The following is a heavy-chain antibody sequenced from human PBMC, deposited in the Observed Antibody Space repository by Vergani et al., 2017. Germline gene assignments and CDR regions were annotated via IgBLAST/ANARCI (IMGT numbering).Heavy chain of an antibody. J-gene: IGHJ4*02. CDR2: IYYSGST. V-gene: IGHV4-39*07. CDR1: GGSISSSSYY. Sequence: QLQLQESGPGLVKPSETLSLTCTVSGGSISSSSYYWGWIRQPPGKGLEWIGSIYYSGSTYYNPSLKSRVTISVDTSKNQFSLKLSSVTAADTAVYYCARSPIVATYYFDYWGQGTLVTVSS. D-gene: IGHD5-12*01. CDR3: ARSPIVATYYFDY.